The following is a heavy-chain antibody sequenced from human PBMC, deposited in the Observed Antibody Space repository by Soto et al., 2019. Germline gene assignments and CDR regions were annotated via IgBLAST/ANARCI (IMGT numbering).Heavy chain of an antibody. Sequence: EVQLVESGGGLVQPGGSLRLSCAASGFTFSSYSMNWVRQAPGKGLEWVSYISSSSSTIYYADSVKGRFTISRDNAKNSLYLQRNSLRAEDTAVYYCARGDSGYENMDVWGKGTTVTVSS. V-gene: IGHV3-48*01. J-gene: IGHJ6*03. CDR3: ARGDSGYENMDV. D-gene: IGHD5-12*01. CDR2: ISSSSSTI. CDR1: GFTFSSYS.